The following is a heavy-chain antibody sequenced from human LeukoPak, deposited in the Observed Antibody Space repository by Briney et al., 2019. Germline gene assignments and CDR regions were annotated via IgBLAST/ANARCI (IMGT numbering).Heavy chain of an antibody. V-gene: IGHV4-38-2*02. CDR3: ARDNRPYCSGGTCSSNWFDP. Sequence: SETLSLTCSASGYSISSGYYWGWIRKPPGQGLDWIGSIFQSGNTYYNPSLKSRVTISVDTSKNQFSLRLTSVTAADTAVYFCARDNRPYCSGGTCSSNWFDPWGQGTLVIVSS. D-gene: IGHD2-15*01. CDR1: GYSISSGYY. CDR2: IFQSGNT. J-gene: IGHJ5*02.